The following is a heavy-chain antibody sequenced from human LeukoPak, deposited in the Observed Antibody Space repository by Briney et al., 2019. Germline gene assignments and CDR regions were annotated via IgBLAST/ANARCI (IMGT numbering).Heavy chain of an antibody. V-gene: IGHV3-30*03. Sequence: PGRSLRLSCAASGFTFSSYGMHWVRQAPGKGLEWVAVIPYDGSNKYYADSVKGRFTISRDNSKNTLYLQMNSLRAEDTAVYYCATSSFPPDYWGRGTLVTVSS. J-gene: IGHJ4*02. CDR2: IPYDGSNK. CDR1: GFTFSSYG. CDR3: ATSSFPPDY.